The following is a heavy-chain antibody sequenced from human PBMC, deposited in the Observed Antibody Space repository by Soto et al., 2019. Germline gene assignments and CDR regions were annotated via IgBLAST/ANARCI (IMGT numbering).Heavy chain of an antibody. CDR3: ARDRGGYYSDAFDI. Sequence: SSVKVSCKASGGTFSSYAISWVRQAPGQGLEWMGGIIPIFGTANYAQKFQGRVTITADESTSTAYMELSSLRSEDTAVYYCARDRGGYYSDAFDIWGQGTMVTVSS. V-gene: IGHV1-69*13. J-gene: IGHJ3*02. CDR2: IIPIFGTA. CDR1: GGTFSSYA. D-gene: IGHD3-22*01.